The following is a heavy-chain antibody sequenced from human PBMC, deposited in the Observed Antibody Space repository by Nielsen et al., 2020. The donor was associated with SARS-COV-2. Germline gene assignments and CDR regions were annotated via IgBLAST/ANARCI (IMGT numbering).Heavy chain of an antibody. J-gene: IGHJ4*02. CDR2: ISYDGPNK. Sequence: GESLKISCAASGFTFSTYAMNWVRQAPGKGLEWVAVISYDGPNKYYADSVKGRFTISRDNSKNTLYLQMNSLRAEDTAVYYCARALTGDWGIDYWGQGTLVTVSS. D-gene: IGHD7-27*01. V-gene: IGHV3-30-3*01. CDR3: ARALTGDWGIDY. CDR1: GFTFSTYA.